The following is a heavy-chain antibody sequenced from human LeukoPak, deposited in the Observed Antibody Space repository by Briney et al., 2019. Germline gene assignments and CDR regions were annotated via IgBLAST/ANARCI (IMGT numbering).Heavy chain of an antibody. D-gene: IGHD1-26*01. J-gene: IGHJ4*02. V-gene: IGHV4-4*07. CDR2: IYTSGST. CDR3: ARDIPWQYSGSSAFDY. Sequence: SETLSLTCTVSGGSISSYYWSWIRQPAGKGLEWIGRIYTSGSTNYNPSLKSRVTMSVDTSKNQFSLKLSSVTAADTAVYYCARDIPWQYSGSSAFDYWGQGTLVTVSS. CDR1: GGSISSYY.